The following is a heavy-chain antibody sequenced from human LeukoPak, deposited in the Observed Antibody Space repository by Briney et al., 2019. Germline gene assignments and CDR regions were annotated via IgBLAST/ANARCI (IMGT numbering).Heavy chain of an antibody. CDR1: GFTLRSYG. V-gene: IGHV3-23*01. Sequence: GGSLRLSCAVSGFTLRSYGMSWVGQSPAKGLEWVFAIIVIDATTYHQDSPKGRFTISRDNSKNTLYLQLNSLRVDETAVYYCARYCTNTNCLPNFYGMDVWGQGTTVTVSS. D-gene: IGHD2-2*01. J-gene: IGHJ6*02. CDR3: ARYCTNTNCLPNFYGMDV. CDR2: IIVIDATT.